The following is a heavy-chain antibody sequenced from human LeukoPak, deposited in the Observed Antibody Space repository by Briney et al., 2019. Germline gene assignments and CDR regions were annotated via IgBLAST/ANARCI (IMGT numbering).Heavy chain of an antibody. CDR1: GFTFSSYS. D-gene: IGHD3-10*01. CDR2: ISSSSSYI. Sequence: PGGSLRLSCAASGFTFSSYSMNWVRQAPGKGLEWVSSISSSSSYIYYADSVKGRFTISRDNAKNSLYLQMNSLRAEDTAVYYCARDPTMVRGVIWYFGYWGQGTLVTVSS. CDR3: ARDPTMVRGVIWYFGY. J-gene: IGHJ4*02. V-gene: IGHV3-21*01.